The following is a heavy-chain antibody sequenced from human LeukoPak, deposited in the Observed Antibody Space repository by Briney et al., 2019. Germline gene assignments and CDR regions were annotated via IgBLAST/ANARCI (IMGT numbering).Heavy chain of an antibody. J-gene: IGHJ5*02. CDR2: IYYSGST. D-gene: IGHD1-14*01. CDR3: ARESTANWFDP. Sequence: SETLSLTCTVSGGSISSSSYYWGWIRQPPGKGLEWIGSIYYSGSTYYNPSLKSRVTISVDTSKNQFSLKLSSVTAADTAVYYCARESTANWFDPWGQGTLVTVS. CDR1: GGSISSSSYY. V-gene: IGHV4-39*07.